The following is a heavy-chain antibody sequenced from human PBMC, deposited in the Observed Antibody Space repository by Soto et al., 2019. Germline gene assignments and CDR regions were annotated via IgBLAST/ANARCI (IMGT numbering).Heavy chain of an antibody. D-gene: IGHD5-12*01. CDR1: GFTFSSYG. Sequence: GGSLRLSCAASGFTFSSYGMHWVRQAPGKGLEWVAVISYDGSNKYYADSVKGRFTISRVNSKNTLYLQMNSLRAEDTAVYYCAKDRLRWLQPTSYYYGMDVWGQGTTVTVSS. J-gene: IGHJ6*02. CDR3: AKDRLRWLQPTSYYYGMDV. CDR2: ISYDGSNK. V-gene: IGHV3-30*18.